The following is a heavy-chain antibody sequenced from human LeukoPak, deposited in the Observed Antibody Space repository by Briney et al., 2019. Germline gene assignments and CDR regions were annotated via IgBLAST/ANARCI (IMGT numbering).Heavy chain of an antibody. D-gene: IGHD3-10*01. Sequence: GGSLRLSCAASGFTFSSHALTWVRQAPGKGLEWVSTITASGGSTYYADSVKGRFTISRDNSKNTLFLLVNSLRAADTAVYYCAKGAGSGSYYTHYFDYWGQGTLVTVSS. J-gene: IGHJ4*02. CDR1: GFTFSSHA. CDR3: AKGAGSGSYYTHYFDY. V-gene: IGHV3-23*01. CDR2: ITASGGST.